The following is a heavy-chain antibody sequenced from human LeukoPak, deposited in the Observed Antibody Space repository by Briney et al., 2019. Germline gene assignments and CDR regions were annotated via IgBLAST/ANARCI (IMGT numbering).Heavy chain of an antibody. Sequence: GGSLRLSCAASGFTFSSYWMSWVRQAPGKGLEWVANIKQDGSEKYYVDYVKGRFTISRDNAKNSLYLQMNSLRAEDTAVYYCARENNIVVVPADFDYWGQGTLVTVSS. V-gene: IGHV3-7*03. CDR1: GFTFSSYW. J-gene: IGHJ4*02. CDR2: IKQDGSEK. D-gene: IGHD2-2*01. CDR3: ARENNIVVVPADFDY.